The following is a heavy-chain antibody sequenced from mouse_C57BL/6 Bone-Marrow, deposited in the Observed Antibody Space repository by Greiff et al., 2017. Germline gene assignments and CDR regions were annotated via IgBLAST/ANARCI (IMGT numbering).Heavy chain of an antibody. V-gene: IGHV1-82*01. J-gene: IGHJ4*01. Sequence: VQLQQSGPELVKPGASVKISCKASGYAFSSSWMNWVKQRPGKGLEWIGRIYPGDGDTNYNGKFQGKATLTADKSSSTAYMQLSSLTSEDSAVYFGARWVYYSNYEDAMDYWGQGTSVTVAS. CDR3: ARWVYYSNYEDAMDY. CDR2: IYPGDGDT. CDR1: GYAFSSSW. D-gene: IGHD2-5*01.